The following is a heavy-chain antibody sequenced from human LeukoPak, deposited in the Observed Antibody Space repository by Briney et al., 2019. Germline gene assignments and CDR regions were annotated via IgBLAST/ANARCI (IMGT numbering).Heavy chain of an antibody. CDR1: GFTFSTYN. CDR3: ARDLIVETTYFDY. J-gene: IGHJ4*02. D-gene: IGHD1-26*01. CDR2: ISSSTTI. V-gene: IGHV3-48*04. Sequence: GGSLRLSCAASGFTFSTYNMNWVRQAPGKGLEGVSYISSSTTIYYADSVKGRFTISRDNAKNSLFLQMNSLRAEDTAMYYCARDLIVETTYFDYWGQGTLVTVSS.